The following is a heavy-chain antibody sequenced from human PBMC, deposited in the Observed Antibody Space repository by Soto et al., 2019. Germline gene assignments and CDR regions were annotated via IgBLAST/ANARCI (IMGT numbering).Heavy chain of an antibody. D-gene: IGHD5-12*01. CDR2: LYYSGST. CDR1: GGSISSTGYY. Sequence: SETLSLTCTVSGGSISSTGYYWGWIRQPPGKGLECIGSLYYSGSTYYNPSLKSRVTISVDTSKNQFSLKLSSVTAADTAVYYCARHRGYRDGHVGYWGQGTLVTVSS. V-gene: IGHV4-39*01. CDR3: ARHRGYRDGHVGY. J-gene: IGHJ4*02.